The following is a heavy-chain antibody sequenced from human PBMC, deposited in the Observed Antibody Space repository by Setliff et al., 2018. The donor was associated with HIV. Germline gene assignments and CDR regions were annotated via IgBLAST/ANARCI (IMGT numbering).Heavy chain of an antibody. V-gene: IGHV4-39*07. Sequence: KPSETLSLTCTVSGGSITTTNYYWGWVRQSPGKGLEWIGVIYYRGSAYYNSSLQSRVTLSVDTSKNSFSLHLTSVTAADTAVYFCARARGPPLPVLDFWGPGTLVTVSS. D-gene: IGHD3-10*01. CDR1: GGSITTTNYY. J-gene: IGHJ4*02. CDR3: ARARGPPLPVLDF. CDR2: IYYRGSA.